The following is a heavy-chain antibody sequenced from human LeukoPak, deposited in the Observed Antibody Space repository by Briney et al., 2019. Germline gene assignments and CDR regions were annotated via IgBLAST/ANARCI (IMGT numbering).Heavy chain of an antibody. CDR3: ASGGSRGWREDYYFYGLHV. D-gene: IGHD6-19*01. J-gene: IGHJ6*02. V-gene: IGHV3-74*01. Sequence: GGSLRLSCAASEFTFNRYWMHGVRQAPAKGPLWVSRINNDRTNTEYIGSMKGRLTIYRDNAKNTKYLQMNGLRVDDRALYYVASGGSRGWREDYYFYGLHVWGRGTGVSVSS. CDR1: EFTFNRYW. CDR2: INNDRTNT.